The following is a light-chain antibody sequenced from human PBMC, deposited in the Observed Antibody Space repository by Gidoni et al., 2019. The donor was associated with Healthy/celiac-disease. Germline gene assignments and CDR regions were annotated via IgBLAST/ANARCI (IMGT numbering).Light chain of an antibody. CDR1: QSVSSSY. CDR2: GAS. CDR3: QQYGSSPLWT. V-gene: IGKV3-20*01. Sequence: EIVLTQSPVTLSLSPGERATLSCRASQSVSSSYLAWYQQKPGQAPRLLIYGASSRATGIPDRFSGSGSGKDFTLTSSRLEPEDFAVYYCQQYGSSPLWTFGKGNKVEIK. J-gene: IGKJ1*01.